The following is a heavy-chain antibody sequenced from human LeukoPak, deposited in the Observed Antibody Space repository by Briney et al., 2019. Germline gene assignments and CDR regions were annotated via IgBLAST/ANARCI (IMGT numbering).Heavy chain of an antibody. CDR2: IRYDGSNK. J-gene: IGHJ4*01. CDR1: GFTFSSYG. CDR3: ASRITIFGVVTLIDY. V-gene: IGHV3-30*02. D-gene: IGHD3-3*01. Sequence: GGSLRLSCAASGFTFSSYGMHWVRQAPGKGLEWVAFIRYDGSNKYYADSVKGRFTISRDNSKNTLYLQMNSLRAEDTAVYYCASRITIFGVVTLIDYWGQEPWSPSPQ.